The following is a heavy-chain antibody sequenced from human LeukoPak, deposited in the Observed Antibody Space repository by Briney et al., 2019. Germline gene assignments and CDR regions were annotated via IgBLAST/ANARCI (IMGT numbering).Heavy chain of an antibody. J-gene: IGHJ4*02. D-gene: IGHD3-22*01. CDR1: GYTFTDYT. CDR2: INGGSGNT. CDR3: ANPRYDSSGYYYVD. V-gene: IGHV1-3*01. Sequence: ASVKDSCKASGYTFTDYTMHWLRQAPGQRLDWMGWINGGSGNTKYSPEFQGRVTITRDTSASTAYMELSSLRSEDTAVYYCANPRYDSSGYYYVDWGQGTLVTVSS.